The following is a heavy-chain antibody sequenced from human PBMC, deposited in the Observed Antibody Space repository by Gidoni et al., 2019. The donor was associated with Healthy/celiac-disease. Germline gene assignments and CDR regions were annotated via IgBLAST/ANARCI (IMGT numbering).Heavy chain of an antibody. J-gene: IGHJ3*02. Sequence: QVQLVESGGGVVQPGRSLRLSCAASGFTFSSYAMHWVRQAPGKGLEWVAVISHDGSNKYYADSVKGRFTISRDNSKNTLYLQMNSLRAEDTAVYYCARVGLDYYGSGSPDAFDIWGQGTMVTVSS. D-gene: IGHD3-10*01. CDR2: ISHDGSNK. CDR1: GFTFSSYA. CDR3: ARVGLDYYGSGSPDAFDI. V-gene: IGHV3-30-3*01.